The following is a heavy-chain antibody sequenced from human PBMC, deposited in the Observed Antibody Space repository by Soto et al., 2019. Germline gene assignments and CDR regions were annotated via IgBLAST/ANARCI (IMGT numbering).Heavy chain of an antibody. D-gene: IGHD3-22*01. CDR2: MKHRGST. CDR1: GGSFSGYY. Sequence: QVQLQQWGAGLLKPSETLSLTCAVYGGSFSGYYWSWIRQPPGKGLEWIGEMKHRGSTNYNPSLKSRITISVDTSKNQFSLKLSSVTAADTAVYYCARGQYYYVDHDYYYYGMDVWGQGTTVTVSS. CDR3: ARGQYYYVDHDYYYYGMDV. J-gene: IGHJ6*02. V-gene: IGHV4-34*01.